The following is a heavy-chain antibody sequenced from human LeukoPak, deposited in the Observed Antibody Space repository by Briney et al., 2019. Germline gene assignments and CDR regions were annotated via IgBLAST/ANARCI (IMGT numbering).Heavy chain of an antibody. CDR3: ARGPPDYGDYNYYYYMDV. D-gene: IGHD4-17*01. CDR2: INPSGGST. V-gene: IGHV1-46*01. Sequence: ASVKVSCKASAYTFTYYYIHWVRQAPGQGVEWMGMINPSGGSTSYAQKFQGRVTMTRDMSTSTVYMELNSLRSEDTAVYYCARGPPDYGDYNYYYYMDVWGKGTTVTVSS. CDR1: AYTFTYYY. J-gene: IGHJ6*03.